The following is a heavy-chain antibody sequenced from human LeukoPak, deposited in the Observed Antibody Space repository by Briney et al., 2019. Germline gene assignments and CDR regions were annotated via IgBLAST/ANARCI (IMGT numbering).Heavy chain of an antibody. Sequence: SETLSLTCTVSGDSISSFYWSCLRQPPGKGLEWIGYIYYSGSTNYNPSLKSRVTISLDTSKNQFSLKLSSVTAADTAVYYCARQHHDILTWGQGTLVTVSS. CDR3: ARQHHDILT. CDR2: IYYSGST. V-gene: IGHV4-59*01. D-gene: IGHD3-9*01. CDR1: GDSISSFY. J-gene: IGHJ4*02.